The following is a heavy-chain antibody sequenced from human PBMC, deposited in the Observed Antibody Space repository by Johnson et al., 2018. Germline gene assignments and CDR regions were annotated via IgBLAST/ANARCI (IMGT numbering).Heavy chain of an antibody. D-gene: IGHD5-12*01. Sequence: QVQLQESGGGVVQPGRSLRLSCAASGFTFSNYGIQWVRQAPGKGLDWVAVISYDGSNKYYADSVKGRFTISRDNSKNPVYLQMSSLRGEDTALYYCARPVVTIGAFELWGQGTTVTVSS. V-gene: IGHV3-30*03. J-gene: IGHJ3*01. CDR1: GFTFSNYG. CDR2: ISYDGSNK. CDR3: ARPVVTIGAFEL.